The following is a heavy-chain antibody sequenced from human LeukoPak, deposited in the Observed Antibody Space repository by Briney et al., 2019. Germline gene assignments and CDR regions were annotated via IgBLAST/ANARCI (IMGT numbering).Heavy chain of an antibody. Sequence: ASVKVSCKASGYTFTSYDINWVRQATGQGLEWMGWMNPNSGNTGYAQKFQGRVTITRNTSISTAYMELSSLRSEDTAVYYCARAGCSGGSCYAVPSTYYYYYYMDVWGKGTTVTVSS. D-gene: IGHD2-15*01. CDR3: ARAGCSGGSCYAVPSTYYYYYYMDV. CDR1: GYTFTSYD. V-gene: IGHV1-8*03. J-gene: IGHJ6*03. CDR2: MNPNSGNT.